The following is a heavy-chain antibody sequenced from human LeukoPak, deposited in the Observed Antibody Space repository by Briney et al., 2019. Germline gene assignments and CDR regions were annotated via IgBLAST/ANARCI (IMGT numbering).Heavy chain of an antibody. CDR2: ISYDGSNK. V-gene: IGHV3-30*18. CDR1: GFTFSSYG. J-gene: IGHJ4*02. CDR3: AKSDYDYVWGSYRYDY. D-gene: IGHD3-16*02. Sequence: GRSLRLSCAASGFTFSSYGMHWVRQAPGKGLEWVAVISYDGSNKYYADSVKGRFTISRDNSKNTLYLQMNSLRAEDTAVYYCAKSDYDYVWGSYRYDYWGQGTLVTVSS.